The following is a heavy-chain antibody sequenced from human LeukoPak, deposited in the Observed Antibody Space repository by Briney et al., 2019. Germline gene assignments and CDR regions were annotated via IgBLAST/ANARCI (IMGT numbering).Heavy chain of an antibody. Sequence: SETLSLTCTVSGGSISSSSYYWGWIRQPPGKGLEWIGSIYYSGSTYYNPSLKSRVTISVDTSKNQFSLKLSSVTAADTAVYYCARDFRWGDCSSTSCYSPHAIDYWGQGTLVTLSS. V-gene: IGHV4-39*07. J-gene: IGHJ4*02. CDR3: ARDFRWGDCSSTSCYSPHAIDY. CDR1: GGSISSSSYY. D-gene: IGHD2-2*02. CDR2: IYYSGST.